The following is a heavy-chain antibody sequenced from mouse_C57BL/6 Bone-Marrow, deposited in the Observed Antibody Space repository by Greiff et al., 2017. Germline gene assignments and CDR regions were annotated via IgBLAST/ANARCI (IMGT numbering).Heavy chain of an antibody. J-gene: IGHJ1*03. Sequence: EVKLVESGPGLVNPSQSLSLTCTVPGYSITSGYDWHWIRPFPGNKLEWMGYISYSGSTNYNPSLKSRISIKHDTSKNHFFLTLNSVTTEDTATYNCARDGMMTRVYWYFDVWGTGTTVTVSS. CDR1: GYSITSGYD. V-gene: IGHV3-1*01. CDR3: ARDGMMTRVYWYFDV. CDR2: ISYSGST. D-gene: IGHD2-4*01.